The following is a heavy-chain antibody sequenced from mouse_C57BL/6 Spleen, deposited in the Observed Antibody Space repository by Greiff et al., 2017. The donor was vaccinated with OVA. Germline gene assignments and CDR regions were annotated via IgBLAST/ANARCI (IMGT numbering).Heavy chain of an antibody. CDR1: GYTFTSYW. J-gene: IGHJ4*01. Sequence: VQLQQPGAELVKPGASVKMSCKASGYTFTSYWITWVKQRPGQGLEWIGDIYPGSGSTNYNEKFKSKATLTVDTSSSTAYMQLSSLTSEDSAVYYCARDYGSSPPAMDYWGQGTSVTVSS. D-gene: IGHD1-1*01. CDR2: IYPGSGST. V-gene: IGHV1-55*01. CDR3: ARDYGSSPPAMDY.